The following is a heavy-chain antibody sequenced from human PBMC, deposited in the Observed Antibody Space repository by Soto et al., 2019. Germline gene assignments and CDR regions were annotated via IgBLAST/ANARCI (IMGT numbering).Heavy chain of an antibody. Sequence: ASVKVSCKASGYTFTSYGISWVRQAPGQGLEWMGWISAYNGNTNYAQKLQGRVTMTTDTSTSTAYMELRSLRSDDTAVYYCAREGDIVVVPAATQEYYYYGMDVWGQGTTVTVSS. V-gene: IGHV1-18*04. CDR1: GYTFTSYG. J-gene: IGHJ6*02. CDR2: ISAYNGNT. D-gene: IGHD2-2*01. CDR3: AREGDIVVVPAATQEYYYYGMDV.